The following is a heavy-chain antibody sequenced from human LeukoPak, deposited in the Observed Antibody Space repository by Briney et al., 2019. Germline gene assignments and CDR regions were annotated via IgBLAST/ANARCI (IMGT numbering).Heavy chain of an antibody. CDR3: ATGASKVTTDFANY. V-gene: IGHV5-10-1*01. J-gene: IGHJ4*02. CDR1: GYSFTNFW. D-gene: IGHD4-17*01. Sequence: GESLKISCKGSGYSFTNFWIGWVRQMPGKGLEWMGWIDPSDSYTKYSPSFEGHVTISVDKSISTAFLQWHSLKASDSAMYYCATGASKVTTDFANYWGQGTQVAVSS. CDR2: IDPSDSYT.